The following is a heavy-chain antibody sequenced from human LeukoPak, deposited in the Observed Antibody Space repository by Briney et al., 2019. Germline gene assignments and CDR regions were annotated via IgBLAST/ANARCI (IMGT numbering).Heavy chain of an antibody. CDR3: ARGPYYYDSSGYPDY. Sequence: PGASLRLSCAASGFTFSNYAMSWVRQAPGKGLEWVSSISSSSSYIYYADSVKGRFTISRDNAKNSLYLQMNSLRAEDTAVYYCARGPYYYDSSGYPDYWGQGTLVTVSS. V-gene: IGHV3-21*01. CDR2: ISSSSSYI. CDR1: GFTFSNYA. D-gene: IGHD3-22*01. J-gene: IGHJ4*02.